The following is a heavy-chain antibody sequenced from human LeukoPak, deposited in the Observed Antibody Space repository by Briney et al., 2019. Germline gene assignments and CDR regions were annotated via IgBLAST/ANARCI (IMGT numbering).Heavy chain of an antibody. CDR1: GGSISTYY. Sequence: PSETLSLTCIVSGGSISTYYWSWIRQPPGKGLEWIGYTHYSGSTKYNPYLKSRLTITIETYKNKCSLKLSSVTAADTAVYYCAREHCSSTCYYDYWGQGTLVTVSS. J-gene: IGHJ4*02. CDR2: THYSGST. V-gene: IGHV4-59*01. CDR3: AREHCSSTCYYDY. D-gene: IGHD2-2*01.